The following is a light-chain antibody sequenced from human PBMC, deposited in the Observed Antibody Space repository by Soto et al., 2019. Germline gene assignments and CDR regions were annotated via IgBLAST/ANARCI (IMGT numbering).Light chain of an antibody. CDR3: QTWGTGIVV. Sequence: QSVLTQSPSASASLGASVKLTCTLSSGHSRYAIAWHQQQPEKGPRYLMKLNSDGSHSKGDGIPDRFSGSSSGAERYLTISSLQSEDEADYYCQTWGTGIVVFGGGTQLTVL. CDR1: SGHSRYA. J-gene: IGLJ3*02. CDR2: LNSDGSH. V-gene: IGLV4-69*01.